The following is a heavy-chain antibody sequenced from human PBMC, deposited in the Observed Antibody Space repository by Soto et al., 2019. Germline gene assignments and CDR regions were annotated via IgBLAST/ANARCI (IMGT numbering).Heavy chain of an antibody. Sequence: GAAVKVSCKASGCTFTSYGISWVRQAPGQGLEWMGWISAYNANTKYAQKLQGRVTMTTDTSTSTIYMELRSLRSDDTSVYFCARDRLGATGDYWVQGTLVTVSS. D-gene: IGHD1-26*01. V-gene: IGHV1-18*01. J-gene: IGHJ4*02. CDR1: GCTFTSYG. CDR2: ISAYNANT. CDR3: ARDRLGATGDY.